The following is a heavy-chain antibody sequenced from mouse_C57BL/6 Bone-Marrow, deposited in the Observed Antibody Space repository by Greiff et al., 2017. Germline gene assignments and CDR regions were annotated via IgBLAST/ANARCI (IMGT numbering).Heavy chain of an antibody. CDR1: GYSITSGYY. CDR3: AMGFAY. V-gene: IGHV3-6*01. CDR2: ISYDGSN. Sequence: VQLKQSGPGLVKPSQSLSLTCSVTGYSITSGYYWNWIRQFPGNKLEWMGYISYDGSNNYNPSLKNRISITRDTSKNQFFLKLNSVPTEDTATYYCAMGFAYWGQGTLVTVSA. J-gene: IGHJ3*01. D-gene: IGHD1-1*02.